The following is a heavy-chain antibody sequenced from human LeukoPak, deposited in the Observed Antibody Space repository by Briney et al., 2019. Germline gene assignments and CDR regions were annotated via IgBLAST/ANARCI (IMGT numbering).Heavy chain of an antibody. Sequence: ASVKVSCKASGYTFTGCYMHWVRQAPGQGLEWMGWINPNSGGTNYAQKFQGRVTMTRDTSISTAYMELSRLRSDDTAVYYCARDRYPYDSSGAPFNWFDPWGQGTLVTVSS. V-gene: IGHV1-2*02. CDR2: INPNSGGT. J-gene: IGHJ5*02. CDR3: ARDRYPYDSSGAPFNWFDP. CDR1: GYTFTGCY. D-gene: IGHD3-22*01.